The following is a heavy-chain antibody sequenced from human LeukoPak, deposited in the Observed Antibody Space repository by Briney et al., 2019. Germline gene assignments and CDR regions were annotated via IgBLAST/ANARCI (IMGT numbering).Heavy chain of an antibody. V-gene: IGHV1-18*01. CDR3: ARVSPKFSQLGGLIDY. D-gene: IGHD6-13*01. J-gene: IGHJ4*02. Sequence: KFQGRVTVTTDTSTSTTYMELSSLRSEDTAVYYCARVSPKFSQLGGLIDYWGQGTLVTVSS.